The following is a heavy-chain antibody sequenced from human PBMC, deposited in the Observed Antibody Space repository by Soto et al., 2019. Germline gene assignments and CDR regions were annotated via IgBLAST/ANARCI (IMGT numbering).Heavy chain of an antibody. CDR1: GGSISSYY. J-gene: IGHJ4*02. D-gene: IGHD3-22*01. Sequence: SETLSLTCTVSGGSISSYYWSWIRQPPGKGLEWIGYIYYSGSTNYNPSLKSGVTISVDTSKNQFSLKLSSVTAADTAVYYCAIDSSGYYVFDYWGQGTLVTVSS. CDR3: AIDSSGYYVFDY. V-gene: IGHV4-59*01. CDR2: IYYSGST.